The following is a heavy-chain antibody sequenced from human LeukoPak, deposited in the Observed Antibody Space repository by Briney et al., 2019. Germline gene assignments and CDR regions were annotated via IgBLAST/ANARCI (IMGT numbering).Heavy chain of an antibody. CDR3: ARDRLRYFDWTQTYYYYGMDV. D-gene: IGHD3-9*01. J-gene: IGHJ6*02. Sequence: ASVKVSCKASGYTFTGYYMHWVRQAPGQGLEWMGWINPNSGGTNYAQKFQGWVTTTRDTSISTAYMELSRLRSDDTAVYYCARDRLRYFDWTQTYYYYGMDVWGQGTTVTVSS. CDR2: INPNSGGT. CDR1: GYTFTGYY. V-gene: IGHV1-2*04.